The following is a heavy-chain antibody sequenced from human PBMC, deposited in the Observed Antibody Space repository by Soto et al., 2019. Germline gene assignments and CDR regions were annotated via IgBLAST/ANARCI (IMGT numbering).Heavy chain of an antibody. CDR2: ISSTGRTI. CDR3: ARSYSSGWEFDY. Sequence: GGSLRLSCGASGFTFSNYYMSWIRQAPGKGLEWVSYISSTGRTIYYADSVKGRFTVPRDNAQNSLSLKLNSLRVEDTAVYYCARSYSSGWEFDYWGQGTQVTVSS. V-gene: IGHV3-11*01. D-gene: IGHD6-19*01. CDR1: GFTFSNYY. J-gene: IGHJ4*02.